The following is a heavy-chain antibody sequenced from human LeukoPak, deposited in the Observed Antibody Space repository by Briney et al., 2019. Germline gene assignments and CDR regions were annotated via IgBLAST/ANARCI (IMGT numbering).Heavy chain of an antibody. CDR2: INHSGST. CDR1: GGSFSGYY. Sequence: SETLSLTCAVYGGSFSGYYWSWIRQPPGKGLEWIGEINHSGSTNYNPSLKSRVTISVDTSKNQFSLKLSSVTAADTAVYYCARPGYSGYDFDYWGQGTLVTVSS. CDR3: ARPGYSGYDFDY. J-gene: IGHJ4*02. V-gene: IGHV4-34*01. D-gene: IGHD5-12*01.